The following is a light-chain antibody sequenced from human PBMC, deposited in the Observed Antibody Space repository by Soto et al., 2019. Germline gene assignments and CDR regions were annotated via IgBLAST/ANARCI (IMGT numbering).Light chain of an antibody. CDR1: QSVSNSY. J-gene: IGKJ4*01. CDR2: VAS. Sequence: EIVLTQSPGTLSLSPGERATLSCRASQSVSNSYLAWYQQKPGQAPRLLIYVASSRATDIPDRFSGSGSGTDFTLTINRLEPEDSAVYYCQQYGSSPRTFGGGTKVEIK. CDR3: QQYGSSPRT. V-gene: IGKV3-20*01.